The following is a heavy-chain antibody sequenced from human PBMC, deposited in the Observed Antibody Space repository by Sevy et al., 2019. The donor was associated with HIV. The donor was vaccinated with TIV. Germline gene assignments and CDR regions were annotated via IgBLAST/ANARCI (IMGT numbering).Heavy chain of an antibody. CDR3: AKGHPNSGALFDY. CDR2: VKSKRLGETT. V-gene: IGHV3-15*01. D-gene: IGHD5-12*01. CDR1: GFDFTDAW. J-gene: IGHJ4*02. Sequence: GGSLRLSCAASGFDFTDAWMVWVRQAPGRGLEWVGRVKSKRLGETTEYAAPVKGRLTISRDDSKSIMYLQMNSLKDEDTGIYYCAKGHPNSGALFDYWGQGTLVTVSS.